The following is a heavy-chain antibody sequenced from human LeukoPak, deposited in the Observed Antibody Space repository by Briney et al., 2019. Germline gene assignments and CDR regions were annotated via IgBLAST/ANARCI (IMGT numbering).Heavy chain of an antibody. CDR1: GYTFTGYY. D-gene: IGHD3-22*01. V-gene: IGHV1-2*02. Sequence: ASVKVSCRASGYTFTGYYMHWVRQAPGQGLEWMGWINPNSGGTNYAQKFQGRVTISVDTSKNQFSLKLSSVTAADTAVYYCARDNDDSSGYYKANWFDPWGQGTLVTVSS. J-gene: IGHJ5*02. CDR2: INPNSGGT. CDR3: ARDNDDSSGYYKANWFDP.